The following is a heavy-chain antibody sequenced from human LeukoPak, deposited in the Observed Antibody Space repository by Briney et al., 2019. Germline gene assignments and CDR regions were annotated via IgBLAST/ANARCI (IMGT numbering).Heavy chain of an antibody. V-gene: IGHV4-39*02. CDR3: ARDTDWLDP. CDR1: GGSISSSSYY. D-gene: IGHD2-8*02. Sequence: PSETLSLTCTVSGGSISSSSYYWGWIRQPPGKGLEWIGSIYYSGSTYYNPSLKSRVTISVDTSKNQFSLKLSSVTAADTAVYYCARDTDWLDPWGQGTLVTVSS. J-gene: IGHJ5*02. CDR2: IYYSGST.